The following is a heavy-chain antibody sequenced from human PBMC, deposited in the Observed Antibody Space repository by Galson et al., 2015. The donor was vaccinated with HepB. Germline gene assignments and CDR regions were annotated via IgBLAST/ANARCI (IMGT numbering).Heavy chain of an antibody. CDR2: ISWDGGST. V-gene: IGHV3-43*01. D-gene: IGHD3-10*01. Sequence: SLRLSCAASGFTFDDYTMHWVRQAPGKGLEWVSLISWDGGSTYYADSVKGRFTISRDNSKNSLYLQMNSLRTEDTALYYCAKERGPASSVGLVDWGQGTLVTVSS. CDR3: AKERGPASSVGLVD. J-gene: IGHJ4*02. CDR1: GFTFDDYT.